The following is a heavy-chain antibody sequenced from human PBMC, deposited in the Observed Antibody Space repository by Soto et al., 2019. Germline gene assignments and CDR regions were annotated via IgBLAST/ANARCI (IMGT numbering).Heavy chain of an antibody. V-gene: IGHV3-23*01. CDR3: AKDRIYDYIWGALYYFDD. CDR2: ISGSGGST. Sequence: GGSLRLSCAASGFTFSSYAMSWVRQAPGKGLEWVSAISGSGGSTYYADSVKGRFTISRDNSKNTLYLQMNSLRAEDTAVYYCAKDRIYDYIWGALYYFDDWGQGTRVTVAS. CDR1: GFTFSSYA. J-gene: IGHJ4*02. D-gene: IGHD3-16*01.